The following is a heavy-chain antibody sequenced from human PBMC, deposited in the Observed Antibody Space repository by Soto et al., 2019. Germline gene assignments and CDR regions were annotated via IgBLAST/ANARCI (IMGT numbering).Heavy chain of an antibody. CDR2: IKQDGSEK. V-gene: IGHV3-7*03. CDR3: ARGSHYDFWSDYYTD. J-gene: IGHJ4*02. Sequence: GGSLRLSCAGSGFTCSSYWMNWVRQAPGKGLEWVANIKQDGSEKYYVDSVRGRFTISRDNAKNSLYLQMNSLRAEDTAVYYCARGSHYDFWSDYYTDWGQGTLVTVSS. CDR1: GFTCSSYW. D-gene: IGHD3-3*01.